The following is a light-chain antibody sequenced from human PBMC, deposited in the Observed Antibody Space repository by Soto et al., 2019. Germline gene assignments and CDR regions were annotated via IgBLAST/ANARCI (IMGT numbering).Light chain of an antibody. V-gene: IGLV1-51*01. CDR1: SSNIGNNY. Sequence: QSVLTQPPSVSAAPGQRVSISCSGNSSNIGNNYVSWYQQFPGTAPRLLIYDNNQRPSGIPARFSCSKSGTSATLDITGLQTGDEADFYRGAWDTILSGGRAVFGGGTKLTVL. CDR3: GAWDTILSGGRAV. CDR2: DNN. J-gene: IGLJ3*02.